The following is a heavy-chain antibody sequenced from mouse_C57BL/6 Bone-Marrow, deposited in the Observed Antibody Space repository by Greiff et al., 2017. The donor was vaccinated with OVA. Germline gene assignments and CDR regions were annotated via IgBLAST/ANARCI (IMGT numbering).Heavy chain of an antibody. CDR3: ARGGSSGFFYAMGY. CDR1: GFTFSDYY. D-gene: IGHD3-2*02. Sequence: EVQLQQSEGGLVQPGSSMKLSCTASGFTFSDYYMAWVRQVPEKGLEWVANINYDGSSTYYLDSLKSRFIISRDNAKNILYLQMSSLKSEDTATYYCARGGSSGFFYAMGYWGQGTSVTVSS. J-gene: IGHJ4*01. V-gene: IGHV5-16*01. CDR2: INYDGSST.